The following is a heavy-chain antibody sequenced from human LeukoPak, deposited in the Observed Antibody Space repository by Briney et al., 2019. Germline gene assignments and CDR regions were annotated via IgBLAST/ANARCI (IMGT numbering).Heavy chain of an antibody. CDR1: GFIFSRYG. D-gene: IGHD1-14*01. V-gene: IGHV3-30*18. CDR3: AKDGAPYNSPTEGWFDP. J-gene: IGHJ5*02. Sequence: GSLRLSCAASGFIFSRYGMYWVRQAPGKGLEWMAVISYDGTNKYYADSVRGRFIISRDDSKNTLYLQMNSLRVDDTAIYYCAKDGAPYNSPTEGWFDPWGQGTLVTVSS. CDR2: ISYDGTNK.